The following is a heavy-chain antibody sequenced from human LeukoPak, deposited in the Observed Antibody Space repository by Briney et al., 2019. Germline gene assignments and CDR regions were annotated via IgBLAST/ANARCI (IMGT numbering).Heavy chain of an antibody. J-gene: IGHJ5*02. CDR3: ARDEQLDWWFDP. CDR2: INPSGGST. Sequence: ASVKVSCKASGYTFTSYYMHWVRQAPGQGLEWMGIINPSGGSTSYAQKFQGGVTMTRDTSTSTVYMELSSLRSEDTAVYYCARDEQLDWWFDPWGQGTLVTVSS. D-gene: IGHD6-6*01. V-gene: IGHV1-46*01. CDR1: GYTFTSYY.